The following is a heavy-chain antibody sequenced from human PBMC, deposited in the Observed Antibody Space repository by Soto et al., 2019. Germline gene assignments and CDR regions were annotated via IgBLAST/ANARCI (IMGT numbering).Heavy chain of an antibody. CDR1: GVSITSTYY. CDR3: ARRFYEGIAAFDY. V-gene: IGHV4-39*01. Sequence: SETLSLTCTVSGVSITSTYYLGWIRQPPGKGLEWIGNIYHSGSTYYNPSLKSRVTISVDTSKNQFSLSLNSVTAADTAVYYCARRFYEGIAAFDYWGQGALVTVSS. J-gene: IGHJ4*02. CDR2: IYHSGST. D-gene: IGHD6-13*01.